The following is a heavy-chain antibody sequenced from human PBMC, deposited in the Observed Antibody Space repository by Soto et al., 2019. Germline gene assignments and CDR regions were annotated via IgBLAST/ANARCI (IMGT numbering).Heavy chain of an antibody. D-gene: IGHD1-26*01. V-gene: IGHV3-30*03. Sequence: QVQLVESGGGVVQPGRSLRLSCAASGFTFNSYGMHWVRQGPGNGLEWVAFISYDSTKTYYADSVKGRFTISRDNSNSALYVQMNSLTGEDTAVYYCARIRSALSDFHYFTLDVWGQGTTVTV. CDR3: ARIRSALSDFHYFTLDV. J-gene: IGHJ6*02. CDR1: GFTFNSYG. CDR2: ISYDSTKT.